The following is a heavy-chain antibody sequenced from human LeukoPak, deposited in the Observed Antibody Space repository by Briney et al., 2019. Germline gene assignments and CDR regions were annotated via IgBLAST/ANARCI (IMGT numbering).Heavy chain of an antibody. J-gene: IGHJ4*02. V-gene: IGHV3-7*02. D-gene: IGHD3-22*01. CDR1: EFTFSGYW. Sequence: GGSLRLSCAASEFTFSGYWMSWFRQAPGKGLEWVATIKQDGSETDYVDSVKGRFTISRDNAKNSLYLQMNSLRAEDTAVYYCARGLYDDSGFLVDYWGQGTLVTVSS. CDR2: IKQDGSET. CDR3: ARGLYDDSGFLVDY.